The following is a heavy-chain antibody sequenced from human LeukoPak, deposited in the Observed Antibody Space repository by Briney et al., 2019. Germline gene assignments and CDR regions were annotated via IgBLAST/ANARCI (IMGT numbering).Heavy chain of an antibody. D-gene: IGHD3-22*01. Sequence: SGRSLRLSCAASGFTFSSYGMHWVRQAPGKGLEWVTVISYDGSNKYYADSVKGRFTISRDNSKNTLYLQMNSLRAEDTAVYYCAKVGRYYYDSSGYFDYWGQGTLVTVSS. J-gene: IGHJ4*02. V-gene: IGHV3-30*18. CDR2: ISYDGSNK. CDR1: GFTFSSYG. CDR3: AKVGRYYYDSSGYFDY.